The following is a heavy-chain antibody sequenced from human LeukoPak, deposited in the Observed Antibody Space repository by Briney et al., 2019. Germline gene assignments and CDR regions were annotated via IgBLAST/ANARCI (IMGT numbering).Heavy chain of an antibody. J-gene: IGHJ4*02. CDR2: IGTAGEI. CDR1: GFTFSRYD. Sequence: GGSLRLSCAASGFTFSRYDMHWVRQPTGKGLEWVSGIGTAGEIYYPGSVKGRFTISRDNSKNTLYLQMNSLRAEDTAVYYCAKTSSWAYGSGSLFGYWGQGTLVTVSS. V-gene: IGHV3-13*01. CDR3: AKTSSWAYGSGSLFGY. D-gene: IGHD3-10*01.